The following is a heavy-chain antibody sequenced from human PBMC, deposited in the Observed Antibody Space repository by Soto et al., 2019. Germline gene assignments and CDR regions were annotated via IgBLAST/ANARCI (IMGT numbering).Heavy chain of an antibody. V-gene: IGHV3-21*01. Sequence: GGSLRLSCAASGFTFSSYSMNWVRQAPGKGLEWVSSISSSSYIYYADSVKGRFTISRDNAKNSLYLQMNSLRAEDTAVYYCARSGVGVCSGAFDIWGQGTMVTVSS. J-gene: IGHJ3*02. D-gene: IGHD2-8*01. CDR1: GFTFSSYS. CDR2: ISSSSYI. CDR3: ARSGVGVCSGAFDI.